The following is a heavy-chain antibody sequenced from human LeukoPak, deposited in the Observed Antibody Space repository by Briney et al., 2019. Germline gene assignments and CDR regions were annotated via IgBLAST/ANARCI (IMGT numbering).Heavy chain of an antibody. CDR2: ISSSGGSS. CDR1: GFTFSNCA. J-gene: IGHJ4*02. V-gene: IGHV3-23*01. Sequence: GGSLRLSCAASGFTFSNCAMSWVRQAPGKGLEWVSSISSSGGSSNYADSVKGRFTISRDNSKSTLYLQMNSLRAEDTAVYYCAKVCYYDSESLYYFDYWGQGTLVTVSS. D-gene: IGHD3-10*01. CDR3: AKVCYYDSESLYYFDY.